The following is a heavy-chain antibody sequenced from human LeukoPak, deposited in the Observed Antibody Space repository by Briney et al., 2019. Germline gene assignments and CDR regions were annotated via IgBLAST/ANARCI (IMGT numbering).Heavy chain of an antibody. J-gene: IGHJ4*02. Sequence: GGSLRLSCAASGFTFSSYSMNWVRQAPGKGLEWVSTISASGSSTYYADSVKGRFTLSRDNSKNTLYLQMNSLRAEDTAVYYCAKSHYYGSGSYDYWGQGTLVTVSS. CDR3: AKSHYYGSGSYDY. CDR1: GFTFSSYS. CDR2: ISASGSST. V-gene: IGHV3-23*01. D-gene: IGHD3-10*01.